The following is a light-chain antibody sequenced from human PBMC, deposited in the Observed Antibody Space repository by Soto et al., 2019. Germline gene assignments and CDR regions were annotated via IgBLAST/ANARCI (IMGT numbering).Light chain of an antibody. CDR2: DVS. CDR1: SSDVGGYNY. V-gene: IGLV2-11*01. J-gene: IGLJ1*01. CDR3: CSYAGSYTFGV. Sequence: QSALTQPRSVSGSPGQSVTISCTGTSSDVGGYNYVSWYQQHPGKAPKIMIYDVSKRPSGVPDRFSGSKSGNTASLTISGLQADDEADYYCCSYAGSYTFGVFGTGTKLTVL.